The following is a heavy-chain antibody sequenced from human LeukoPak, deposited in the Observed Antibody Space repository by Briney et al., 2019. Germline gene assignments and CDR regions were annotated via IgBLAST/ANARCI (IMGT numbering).Heavy chain of an antibody. CDR3: ARDIGHCSGGTCPRGRVDAFDI. V-gene: IGHV5-51*01. CDR1: GYSFPSYW. D-gene: IGHD2-15*01. J-gene: IGHJ3*02. Sequence: GESLKISCKGSGYSFPSYWIGLGRQMPGKGLEWRGIIYPADSDTRYSPSFQGQVTISADKSISTAYVQWSSLKASDTAMYYCARDIGHCSGGTCPRGRVDAFDIWGQGTMVTVSS. CDR2: IYPADSDT.